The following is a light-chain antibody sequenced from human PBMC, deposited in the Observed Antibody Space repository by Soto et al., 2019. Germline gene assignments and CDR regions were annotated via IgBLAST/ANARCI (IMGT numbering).Light chain of an antibody. J-gene: IGKJ1*01. CDR3: QQYLSYPWT. CDR2: MAS. CDR1: QTINRW. Sequence: DIQMTQSPSTLSASVGDTVIITCRASQTINRWLAWYQQKSGKAPKVLIYMASNLERGAPSRFSGSGSETEFTLTISNLQPDDFATYYCQQYLSYPWTFGQGTKVEIK. V-gene: IGKV1-5*03.